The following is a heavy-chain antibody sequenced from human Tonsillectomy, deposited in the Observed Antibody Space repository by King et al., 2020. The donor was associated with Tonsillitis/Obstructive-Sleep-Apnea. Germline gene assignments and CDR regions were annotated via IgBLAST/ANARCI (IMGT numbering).Heavy chain of an antibody. CDR1: GYTFTSYY. V-gene: IGHV1-46*01. CDR2: INPSGGST. J-gene: IGHJ6*03. CDR3: AGDMFVVVTTNVIAQYYYCYRDV. Sequence: QLVQSGAEVKKPGASVKVSCKASGYTFTSYYMNWVRQAPGQGLEWMGIINPSGGSTSNAQKFQGSVTMARDTSTSTVYMDLRSLRAEDTAVYYCAGDMFVVVTTNVIAQYYYCYRDVWRKGTTVTVS. D-gene: IGHD4-11*01.